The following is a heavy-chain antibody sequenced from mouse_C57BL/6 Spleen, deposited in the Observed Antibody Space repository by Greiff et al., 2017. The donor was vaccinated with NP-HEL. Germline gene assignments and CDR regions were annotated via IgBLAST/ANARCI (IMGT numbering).Heavy chain of an antibody. CDR1: GYSFTGYN. Sequence: VQLKESGPELVKPGASVKISCKASGYSFTGYNMNWVKQSNGKSLEWIGVINPNYGTTSYNQKFKGKATLTVDQSSSTAYMQLNSLSSDDSAVYCCARGGGYYYGSSDYWGQGTTLTVSS. CDR3: ARGGGYYYGSSDY. J-gene: IGHJ2*01. CDR2: INPNYGTT. V-gene: IGHV1-39*01. D-gene: IGHD1-1*01.